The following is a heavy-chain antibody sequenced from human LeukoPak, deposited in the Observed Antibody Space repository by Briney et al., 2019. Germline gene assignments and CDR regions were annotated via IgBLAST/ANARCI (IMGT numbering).Heavy chain of an antibody. CDR1: GFSFSTYA. V-gene: IGHV3-23*01. Sequence: GGSLRLSCVASGFSFSTYAMTWVRQAPGKGLEWVSAISGSGGNTYYADSVKGRFTISRDNAKNSLYLEMNSLRAEDTAVYYCVRELSGILGFDYWGRGTLVTVSS. J-gene: IGHJ4*02. D-gene: IGHD6-13*01. CDR2: ISGSGGNT. CDR3: VRELSGILGFDY.